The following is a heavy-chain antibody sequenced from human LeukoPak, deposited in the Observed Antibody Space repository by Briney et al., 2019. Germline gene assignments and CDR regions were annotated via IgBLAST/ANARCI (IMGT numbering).Heavy chain of an antibody. D-gene: IGHD2-8*01. J-gene: IGHJ4*02. Sequence: GGSLRLSCAASGFIFDDYAMHWVRQAPGKGLEWVSLISGDGGSTFYADSVRGRFTISRDNSKNSLTLQMNSLTTEDTALYYCAKEEYSHTTNYFDNWGQGILVTVSS. CDR3: AKEEYSHTTNYFDN. CDR1: GFIFDDYA. V-gene: IGHV3-43*02. CDR2: ISGDGGST.